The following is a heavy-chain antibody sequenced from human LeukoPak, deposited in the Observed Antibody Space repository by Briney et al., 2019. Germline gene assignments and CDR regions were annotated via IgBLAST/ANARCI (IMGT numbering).Heavy chain of an antibody. CDR2: ISSSGNTI. CDR1: GFTFSSYE. CDR3: ARGIPLDY. J-gene: IGHJ4*02. Sequence: GGSLRLSCAASGFTFSSYEMNWVRQAPGKGLDWVSYISSSGNTIYYADSVKGRFTISRDNTKNSMYLQTNRLRAEDTAVYWCARGIPLDYWGQGTLVTVSS. V-gene: IGHV3-48*03.